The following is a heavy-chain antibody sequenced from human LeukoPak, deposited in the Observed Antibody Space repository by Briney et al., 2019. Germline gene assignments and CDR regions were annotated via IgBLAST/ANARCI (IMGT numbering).Heavy chain of an antibody. CDR2: IDPNSGVT. Sequence: GASVKVSCKTSGYTFTAYHIHWVRQAPGQGLEWMGWIDPNSGVTNYAQRFQGRVTMTRDTSISPAYMELSRLRSDDTAVYYCARVMPLYYFDSWGQGTLVTVSS. CDR1: GYTFTAYH. CDR3: ARVMPLYYFDS. J-gene: IGHJ4*02. V-gene: IGHV1-2*02. D-gene: IGHD2-2*01.